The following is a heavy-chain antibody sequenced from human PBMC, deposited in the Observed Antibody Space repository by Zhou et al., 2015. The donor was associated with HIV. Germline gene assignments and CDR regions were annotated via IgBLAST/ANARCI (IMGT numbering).Heavy chain of an antibody. CDR3: ARVGRGTIFGVVTRFDY. Sequence: QVQLVQSGAEVKKPGASVKVSCKASGYTFTSYYMHWVRQAPGQGLEWMGIINPSGGSTSYAQKFQGRVTMTRDTSTSTVYMELSSLRSEDTAVYYCARVGRGTIFGVVTRFDYWGQGTLVTVSS. J-gene: IGHJ4*02. CDR1: GYTFTSYY. D-gene: IGHD3-3*01. V-gene: IGHV1-46*01. CDR2: INPSGGST.